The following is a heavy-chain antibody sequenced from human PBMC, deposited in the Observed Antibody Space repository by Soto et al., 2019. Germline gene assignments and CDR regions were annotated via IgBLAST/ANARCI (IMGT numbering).Heavy chain of an antibody. J-gene: IGHJ6*03. V-gene: IGHV1-69*02. CDR2: IIPILGIA. CDR1: GGTFSSYT. D-gene: IGHD6-6*01. Sequence: SVKVSCKASGGTFSSYTISWVRQAPGQGLEWMGRIIPILGIANYAQKFQGRVTITRDTSASTAYMELSSLRSEDTAVYYCGRAAARPYYYYYMDVWGKGTTVTVSS. CDR3: GRAAARPYYYYYMDV.